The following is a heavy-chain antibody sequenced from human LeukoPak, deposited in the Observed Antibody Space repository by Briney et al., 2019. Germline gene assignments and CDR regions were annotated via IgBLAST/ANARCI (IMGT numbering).Heavy chain of an antibody. Sequence: GGSLRLSCSASRFTFSSYAMHWVRQAPGKGLEWVAVISYDGSNKYYADSVKGRFAISRDNSKNTLYLQMNSLRAEDTAVYYCARDPSHYYDSSGYWFDPWGQGTLVTVSS. D-gene: IGHD3-22*01. J-gene: IGHJ5*02. CDR1: RFTFSSYA. CDR3: ARDPSHYYDSSGYWFDP. CDR2: ISYDGSNK. V-gene: IGHV3-30*09.